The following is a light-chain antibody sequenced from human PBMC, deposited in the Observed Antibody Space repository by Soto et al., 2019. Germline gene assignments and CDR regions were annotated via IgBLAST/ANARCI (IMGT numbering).Light chain of an antibody. Sequence: QSVLPQPPSASGTPGQRVTISCSGSSSNIGRNFVYWYQQLPGTAPKLLIYKNNQRPSGVPDRFSGSKSGPSASLAISGLRSEDEAEYYCATWDASLSAWVFGGGTKVTVL. J-gene: IGLJ3*02. CDR3: ATWDASLSAWV. V-gene: IGLV1-47*01. CDR1: SSNIGRNF. CDR2: KNN.